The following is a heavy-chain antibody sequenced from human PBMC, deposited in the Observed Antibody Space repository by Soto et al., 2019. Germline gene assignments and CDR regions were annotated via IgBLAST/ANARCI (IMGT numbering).Heavy chain of an antibody. CDR1: GFTFSSYA. Sequence: RLSCAASGFTFSSYAMSWVRQAPGKGLEWVSAISGSGGSTYYADSVKGRFTISRDNSKNTLYLQMNSLRAEDTAVYYCAKDRRYSSGWLGYYFDYWGQGTLVTVS. CDR2: ISGSGGST. CDR3: AKDRRYSSGWLGYYFDY. D-gene: IGHD6-19*01. V-gene: IGHV3-23*01. J-gene: IGHJ4*02.